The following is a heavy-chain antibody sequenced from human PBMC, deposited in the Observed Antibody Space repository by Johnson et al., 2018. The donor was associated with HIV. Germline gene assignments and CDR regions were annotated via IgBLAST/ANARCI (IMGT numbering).Heavy chain of an antibody. CDR3: AKGPNGQLDDAFHI. CDR1: GFTFTNYG. Sequence: QMLLVESGGGVVQPGRSLRLSCAASGFTFTNYGMHWVRQAPGKGLEWVAVISYDGSNEHYTDSVGGRFTISRDNSKNTLYLQMNSLRAEDTAVYYCAKGPNGQLDDAFHIWGQGTMVTVSS. CDR2: ISYDGSNE. V-gene: IGHV3-30*18. D-gene: IGHD6-6*01. J-gene: IGHJ3*02.